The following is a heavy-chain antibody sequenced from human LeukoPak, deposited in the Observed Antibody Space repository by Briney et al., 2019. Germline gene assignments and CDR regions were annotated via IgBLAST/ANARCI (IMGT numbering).Heavy chain of an antibody. J-gene: IGHJ4*02. V-gene: IGHV1-18*01. CDR2: ISVYNGNT. D-gene: IGHD2-2*01. Sequence: ASVKVSCKASGYAFTNYAISWVRQAPGQGLEWMGWISVYNGNTNYAQKLQGRVTMTADTSTTTAYMELRSLRSDDTAVYYCARGYCSSATCRHFDYWGQGALVTVPS. CDR1: GYAFTNYA. CDR3: ARGYCSSATCRHFDY.